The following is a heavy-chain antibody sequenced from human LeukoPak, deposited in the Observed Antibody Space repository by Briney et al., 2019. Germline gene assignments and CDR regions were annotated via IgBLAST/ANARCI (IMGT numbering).Heavy chain of an antibody. D-gene: IGHD1-1*01. CDR1: GFTFSDYY. Sequence: GGSLRLSCAASGFTFSDYYMSWVRQAPGKGLEWVSYISNTGSIIYYADSVKGRFTISRDNAKNSLFVQMNSLRAEDTAVYYCARDTAEDGRGTTFDHWGQGTLVTVSS. CDR2: ISNTGSII. J-gene: IGHJ4*02. CDR3: ARDTAEDGRGTTFDH. V-gene: IGHV3-11*01.